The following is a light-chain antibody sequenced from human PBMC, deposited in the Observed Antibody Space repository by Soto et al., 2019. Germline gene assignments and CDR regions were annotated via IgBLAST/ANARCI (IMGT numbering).Light chain of an antibody. CDR3: QHYSASSPWT. V-gene: IGKV1-5*03. CDR1: QSVDNW. J-gene: IGKJ1*01. CDR2: RAS. Sequence: DIQMTQSPSTLSASVGDRVIITCRASQSVDNWLAWFQQKPGKAPKVVMYRASGLETGVPSRFSGSGYGTEFTLTISSLQPDDFEAYYCQHYSASSPWTFGQGTKVEIK.